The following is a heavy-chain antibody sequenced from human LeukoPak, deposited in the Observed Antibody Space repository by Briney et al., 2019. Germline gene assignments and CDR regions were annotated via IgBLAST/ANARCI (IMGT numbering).Heavy chain of an antibody. CDR2: IKHDGSEK. D-gene: IGHD3-16*01. J-gene: IGHJ4*02. CDR1: GFPFDRYW. V-gene: IGHV3-7*01. CDR3: ARQPIYEAYFDF. Sequence: PGGSLRLSCVASGFPFDRYWMSWFRQAPGKGLEWVANIKHDGSEKNFVDSVKGRFTISRDNAENSLFLQMNSLRADDTAVYFCARQPIYEAYFDFWGQGTLVTVSS.